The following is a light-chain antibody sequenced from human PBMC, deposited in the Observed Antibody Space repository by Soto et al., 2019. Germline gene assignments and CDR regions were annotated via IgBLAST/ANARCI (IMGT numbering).Light chain of an antibody. V-gene: IGKV2-30*01. CDR1: ESLVYSDGNTY. CDR3: MQGIHWPPT. J-gene: IGKJ3*01. Sequence: DVVMTQSPLSLPVTLGQPASISCRSSESLVYSDGNTYLNWYLQRPGQSPRRLIYEISKRGSGVRDRFSGSGSDADFTVKISRVEADDVGVYYCMQGIHWPPTFGPGTKVDIE. CDR2: EIS.